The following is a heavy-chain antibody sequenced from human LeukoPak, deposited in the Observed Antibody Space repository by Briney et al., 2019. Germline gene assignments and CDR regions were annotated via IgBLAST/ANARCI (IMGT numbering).Heavy chain of an antibody. Sequence: SQTLSLTCAISGDSVSSNSAAWNWIRQSPSRGLEWLERTYYRSKWYNDYAVSVKSRITINPDTSKNQFSLQLNSVTPEDTAVYYCARASDQIVGATTNYYYGMDVWGQGTTVTVSS. CDR1: GDSVSSNSAA. V-gene: IGHV6-1*01. CDR2: TYYRSKWYN. CDR3: ARASDQIVGATTNYYYGMDV. J-gene: IGHJ6*02. D-gene: IGHD1-26*01.